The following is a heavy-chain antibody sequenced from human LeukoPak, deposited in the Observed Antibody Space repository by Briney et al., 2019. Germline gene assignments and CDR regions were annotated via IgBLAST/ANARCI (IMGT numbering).Heavy chain of an antibody. CDR1: GATFSSYA. Sequence: SVKLSCKASGATFSSYAISWVRQAPGQGLEWMGRIIPIFGIANYAQKFQGRVTITADKSTSTAYMELSSLRSEDTAVYYCARGVAARNGFDYWGQGTLVTVSS. CDR2: IIPIFGIA. V-gene: IGHV1-69*04. J-gene: IGHJ4*02. CDR3: ARGVAARNGFDY. D-gene: IGHD6-6*01.